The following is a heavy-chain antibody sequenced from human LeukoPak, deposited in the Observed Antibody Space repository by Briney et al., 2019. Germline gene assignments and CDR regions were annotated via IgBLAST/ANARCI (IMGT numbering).Heavy chain of an antibody. CDR2: IYTSGST. CDR1: GGSISSGSYY. CDR3: ARSDRKELPNAFDI. J-gene: IGHJ3*02. Sequence: PSETLSLTCTVSGGSISSGSYYWSWIRQPAGKGLEWIGRIYTSGSTNYNPSLKSRVTISVDTSKNQFSLKLSSVTAADTAVYYCARSDRKELPNAFDIWGQGTMVTVSS. V-gene: IGHV4-61*02. D-gene: IGHD1-14*01.